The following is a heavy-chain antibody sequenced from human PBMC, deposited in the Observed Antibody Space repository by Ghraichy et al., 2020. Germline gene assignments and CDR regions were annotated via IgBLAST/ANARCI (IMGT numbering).Heavy chain of an antibody. CDR1: GGSISSSSYY. V-gene: IGHV4-39*01. Sequence: SLSCTVSGGSISSSSYYWGWIRQPPGKGLEWIGSIYYSGSTYYNPSLKSRVTISVDTSKNQFSLKLSSVTAADTAGYYCARLQASDYGDYPYWYFDLWGRGTLVTVSS. CDR2: IYYSGST. CDR3: ARLQASDYGDYPYWYFDL. J-gene: IGHJ2*01. D-gene: IGHD4-17*01.